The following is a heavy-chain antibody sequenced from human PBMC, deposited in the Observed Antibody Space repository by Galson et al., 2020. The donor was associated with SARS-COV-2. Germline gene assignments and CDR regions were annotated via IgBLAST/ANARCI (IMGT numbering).Heavy chain of an antibody. Sequence: ASVKVSCKASGFSLRSYGVIWVRQAPGQRFEWLGGTSSNKGDATHASRFQDRVTLTTETSTNTAYMELRRLTSYDTAVYYCARPNYDIWSGSYYVDVWGKGTTVTVSS. J-gene: IGHJ6*03. D-gene: IGHD3-3*01. CDR3: ARPNYDIWSGSYYVDV. V-gene: IGHV1-18*04. CDR1: GFSLRSYG. CDR2: TSSNKGDA.